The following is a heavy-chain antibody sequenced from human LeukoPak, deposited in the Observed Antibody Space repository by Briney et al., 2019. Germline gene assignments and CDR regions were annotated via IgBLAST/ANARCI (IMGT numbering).Heavy chain of an antibody. CDR3: ARGEGYGMDV. CDR2: IKSDGSST. Sequence: PGGSLRLSCAVSGFTFSSYWMHWVRQAPGKGLVWVSRIKSDGSSTSYADSVKGRFTISRDNAKNTLYLQMNSLRAEDTAVYYCARGEGYGMDVWGQGTTVTVSS. V-gene: IGHV3-74*01. J-gene: IGHJ6*02. CDR1: GFTFSSYW.